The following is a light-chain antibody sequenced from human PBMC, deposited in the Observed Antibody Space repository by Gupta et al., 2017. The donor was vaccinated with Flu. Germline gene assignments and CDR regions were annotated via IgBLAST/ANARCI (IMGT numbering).Light chain of an antibody. Sequence: QTAMITCGGNHIGSESVHGYQLKPGQAPVLVAYDDSVRPSGIPERFSGSNSVTTDNLTISSVEAGDEADYTGQVWDTSREQPLGFGGGPK. CDR2: DDS. J-gene: IGLJ3*02. CDR3: QVWDTSREQPLG. CDR1: HIGSES. V-gene: IGLV3-21*02.